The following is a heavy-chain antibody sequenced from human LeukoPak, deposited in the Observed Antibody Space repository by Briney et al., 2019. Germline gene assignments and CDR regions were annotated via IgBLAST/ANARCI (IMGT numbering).Heavy chain of an antibody. J-gene: IGHJ3*02. CDR3: ARDKGGVVVVAATRDDGFDI. V-gene: IGHV4-38-2*02. Sequence: SETLSLTCNVSGYSISSGYYWGWIRQPLGKGLEWIVSIDHSGRTYHNPSLKSRVTLSVDMPNNQFALKLSSVTAADTAVYYCARDKGGVVVVAATRDDGFDIWGQGTMVSVSS. CDR2: IDHSGRT. D-gene: IGHD2-15*01. CDR1: GYSISSGYY.